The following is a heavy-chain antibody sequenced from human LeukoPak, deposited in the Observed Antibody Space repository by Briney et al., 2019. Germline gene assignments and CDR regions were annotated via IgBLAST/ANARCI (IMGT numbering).Heavy chain of an antibody. D-gene: IGHD3-22*01. CDR3: VSTYYYDSGGSPDY. CDR1: GYTFTNHA. Sequence: SVKVSCKASGYTFTNHAITWVRQAPGEGLEWKGRIIPIFGTANYAQKFQGTVTITADKSTSTTYLELSSLRSEDTAMYYCVSTYYYDSGGSPDYWGQETLVIVSS. V-gene: IGHV1-69*06. J-gene: IGHJ4*02. CDR2: IIPIFGTA.